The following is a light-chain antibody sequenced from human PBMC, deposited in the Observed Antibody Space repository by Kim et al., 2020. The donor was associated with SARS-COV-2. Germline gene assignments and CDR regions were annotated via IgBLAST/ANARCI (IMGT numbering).Light chain of an antibody. V-gene: IGKV3-15*01. J-gene: IGKJ2*01. CDR1: ESVRDN. CDR2: GAS. Sequence: SVSPGERATLSCRASESVRDNLAWYQQRPGQAPRLLISGASTRATRVPTRFSGSGSGTEFTLTISSLQSEDFAVYYSQQYNTLYTFGQGTKLEI. CDR3: QQYNTLYT.